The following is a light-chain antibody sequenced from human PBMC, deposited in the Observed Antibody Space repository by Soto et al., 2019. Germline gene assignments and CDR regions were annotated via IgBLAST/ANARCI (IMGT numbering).Light chain of an antibody. CDR2: KAS. CDR3: QQYYSYPPT. V-gene: IGKV1-5*03. J-gene: IGKJ1*01. CDR1: QSISSW. Sequence: IPMTQSPSTPSSSVGDRVTITWRASQSISSWLAWYQQKPGKAPKLLIYKASSLESGVPSRFSGSGSGTDFTLTISSLQPEDFATYYCQQYYSYPPTFGQGTKVDIK.